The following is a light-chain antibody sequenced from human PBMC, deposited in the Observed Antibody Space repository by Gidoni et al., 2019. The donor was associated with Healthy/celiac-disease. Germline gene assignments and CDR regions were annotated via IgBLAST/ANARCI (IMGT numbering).Light chain of an antibody. Sequence: QSALTQRRSVSGSPGQSVTISCTGTSSDVGGYNYVSWYQQHPGKAPKLMIYDVSKRPSGFPDRFSGSKSGNTASLTISGLQAEDEADYYCCSYAGSYTYVFGTGTKVTVL. V-gene: IGLV2-11*01. J-gene: IGLJ1*01. CDR1: SSDVGGYNY. CDR3: CSYAGSYTYV. CDR2: DVS.